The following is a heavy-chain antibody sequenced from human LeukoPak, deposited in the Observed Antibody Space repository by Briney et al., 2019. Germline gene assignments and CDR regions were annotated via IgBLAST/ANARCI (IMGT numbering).Heavy chain of an antibody. Sequence: GASVKVSCKASGGTFSSYAISWVRQAPGQGLEWMGRIIPILGIANYAQKFQGRVTITADKSTSTAYMVLSSLRSEDTAVYYCAKHSSTRDYYYYYGMDVWGQGTTVTVSS. V-gene: IGHV1-69*04. CDR2: IIPILGIA. J-gene: IGHJ6*02. CDR3: AKHSSTRDYYYYYGMDV. CDR1: GGTFSSYA. D-gene: IGHD2-2*01.